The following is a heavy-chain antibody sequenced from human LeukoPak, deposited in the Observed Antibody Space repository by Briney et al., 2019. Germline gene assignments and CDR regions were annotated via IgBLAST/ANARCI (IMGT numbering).Heavy chain of an antibody. CDR2: INHSGST. J-gene: IGHJ4*02. V-gene: IGHV4-34*01. CDR1: GGSFSGYY. CDR3: ARGDSGSYSRNYFDY. Sequence: SETLSLTCAVYGGSFSGYYWSWIRQPPGKGLEWIGEINHSGSTNYNPSLKSRVTISVDTSKSQFSLKLSSVTAADTAVYYCARGDSGSYSRNYFDYWGQGTLVTVSS. D-gene: IGHD1-26*01.